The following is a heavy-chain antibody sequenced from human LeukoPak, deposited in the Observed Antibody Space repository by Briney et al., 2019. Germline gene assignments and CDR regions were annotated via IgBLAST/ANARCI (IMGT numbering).Heavy chain of an antibody. D-gene: IGHD1-14*01. CDR2: ISSSSDTM. J-gene: IGHJ5*02. V-gene: IGHV3-48*01. CDR3: ARGQDNNHDITDFYSWFDP. CDR1: GLTFSSCS. Sequence: QTGGSLRLSCVGSGLTFSSCSMNWVRQAPGKGLEWISYISSSSDTMYYADSVKGRFTISRDNAKNSLFLQMNSLRAEDTAVYYCARGQDNNHDITDFYSWFDPWGQGTLVTVSS.